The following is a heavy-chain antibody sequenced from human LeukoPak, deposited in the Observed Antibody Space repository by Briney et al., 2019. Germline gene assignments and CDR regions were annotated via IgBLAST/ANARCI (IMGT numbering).Heavy chain of an antibody. J-gene: IGHJ4*02. V-gene: IGHV3-23*01. Sequence: GGSLRLSCAASGFTFSSYWMSWVRQTPGKGLEWVAATSSSDAGTYHADSVRGRFTISRDNSKNTLYLQMNSLRAEDAAVYFCAKAPVTSCRGAYCYPFDSWGQGTLVTVSS. CDR2: TSSSDAGT. D-gene: IGHD2-21*01. CDR1: GFTFSSYW. CDR3: AKAPVTSCRGAYCYPFDS.